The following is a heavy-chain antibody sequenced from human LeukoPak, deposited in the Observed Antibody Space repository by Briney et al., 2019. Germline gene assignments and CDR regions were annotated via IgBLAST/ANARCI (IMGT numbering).Heavy chain of an antibody. V-gene: IGHV4-4*07. D-gene: IGHD3-10*01. CDR1: GGFIRSYY. CDR3: ARDGSYYGSGSYNY. Sequence: SETLSLTCTVSGGFIRSYYWSWIRQPAGKRLEWIGRIYTSGSTNYNPSLKSRVTMSVDTSKNQFSLKLSSVTAADTAVYYCARDGSYYGSGSYNYWGQGTLVTVSS. CDR2: IYTSGST. J-gene: IGHJ4*02.